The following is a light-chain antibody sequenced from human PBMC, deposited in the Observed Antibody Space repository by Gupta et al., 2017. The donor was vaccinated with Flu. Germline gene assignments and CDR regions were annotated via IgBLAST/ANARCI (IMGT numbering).Light chain of an antibody. CDR3: QQRSNWWT. V-gene: IGKV3-11*01. J-gene: IGKJ1*01. Sequence: SPVPVAGSTGERATRSGRDSQSVSSYLGWYQQKPGQAPRLFIYDASKRASGIPGRFSGSGSGKDFTLTSRRREPEDFAVYYGQQRSNWWTFGQGTKVESK. CDR2: DAS. CDR1: QSVSSY.